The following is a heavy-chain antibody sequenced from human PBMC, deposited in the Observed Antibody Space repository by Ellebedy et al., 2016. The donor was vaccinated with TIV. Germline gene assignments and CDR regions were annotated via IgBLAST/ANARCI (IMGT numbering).Heavy chain of an antibody. CDR3: ARRYCSGASCFPYFDY. CDR1: GFIFDNYD. Sequence: GGSLRLSXAASGFIFDNYDMIWVRQAPGKGLEWVSGITTSASKTYHADSVKGRFTISRDNSKNTVYLQMNSLRAEDTAVYYCARRYCSGASCFPYFDYWGQGTLVTVSS. V-gene: IGHV3-23*01. CDR2: ITTSASKT. D-gene: IGHD2-15*01. J-gene: IGHJ4*02.